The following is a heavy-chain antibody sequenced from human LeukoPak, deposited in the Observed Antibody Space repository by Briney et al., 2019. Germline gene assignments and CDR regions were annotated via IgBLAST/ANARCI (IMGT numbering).Heavy chain of an antibody. D-gene: IGHD3-22*01. J-gene: IGHJ4*02. V-gene: IGHV4-30-4*01. CDR1: GGSLSSGDYY. CDR2: IYYSGST. CDR3: ARTGGYYYDSSGYYYGY. Sequence: PSETLSLTCTVSGGSLSSGDYYWSWIRQPPGTGLEWIGYIYYSGSTYYNPSLKSRVTISVDTSKNQFSLKLSSVTAADTAVYYCARTGGYYYDSSGYYYGYWGQGTLVTVSS.